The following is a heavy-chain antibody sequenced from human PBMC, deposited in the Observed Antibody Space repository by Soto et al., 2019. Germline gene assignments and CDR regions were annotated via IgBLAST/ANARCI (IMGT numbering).Heavy chain of an antibody. CDR3: AADSGGGGYCSGGSCPSAFDI. D-gene: IGHD2-15*01. CDR2: IVVGSGNT. V-gene: IGHV1-58*01. CDR1: GFTFTSSA. Sequence: QMQLVQSGPEVKKPGTSVKVSCKASGFTFTSSAVQWVRQARGQRLEWIGWIVVGSGNTNYAQKFQERVTITRDMYTSTAYMELSSQRSEDTAVYYGAADSGGGGYCSGGSCPSAFDIWGQGTMVTVSS. J-gene: IGHJ3*02.